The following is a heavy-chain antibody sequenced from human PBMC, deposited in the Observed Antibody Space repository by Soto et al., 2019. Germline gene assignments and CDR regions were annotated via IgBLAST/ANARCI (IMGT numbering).Heavy chain of an antibody. CDR2: ISPNNANT. Sequence: ASVKVSCKASGYTIISYGFTWVRQAPGQGLEWMGWISPNNANTNYAQKFQGRVTMTTDASTSTAYMELRSLTSDDTAVYYCARSYCGGECPHTWFDSWGQGTLVTVSS. CDR1: GYTIISYG. J-gene: IGHJ5*01. CDR3: ARSYCGGECPHTWFDS. D-gene: IGHD2-21*01. V-gene: IGHV1-18*01.